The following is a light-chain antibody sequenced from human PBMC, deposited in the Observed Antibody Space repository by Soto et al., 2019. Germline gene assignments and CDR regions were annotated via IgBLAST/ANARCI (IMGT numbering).Light chain of an antibody. CDR1: NSDVGAYNY. V-gene: IGLV2-14*01. Sequence: QSVLTQPASVSGSPGQSITISCTGSNSDVGAYNYVSWYQQHPGKAPKLIIYEVNNRPSGVSHRFSGSKSGNTASLTISGLRADDEADYYCASYTISSTRVFGGGTKLTVL. CDR3: ASYTISSTRV. J-gene: IGLJ3*02. CDR2: EVN.